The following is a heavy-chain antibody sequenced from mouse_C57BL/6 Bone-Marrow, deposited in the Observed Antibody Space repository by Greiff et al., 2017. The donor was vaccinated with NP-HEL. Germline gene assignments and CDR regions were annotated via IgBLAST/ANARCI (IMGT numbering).Heavy chain of an antibody. CDR2: IRLKSDNYAT. Sequence: EVQLQDSGGGLVQPGGSMKLSCVASGFTFSNYWMNWVRQSPEKGLEWVAQIRLKSDNYATHYAESVKGRFTISRDDSKSSVYLQMNNLRAEDTGIYYCTPSTYYGYDPDYWGQGTTLTVSS. D-gene: IGHD2-9*01. J-gene: IGHJ2*01. V-gene: IGHV6-3*01. CDR3: TPSTYYGYDPDY. CDR1: GFTFSNYW.